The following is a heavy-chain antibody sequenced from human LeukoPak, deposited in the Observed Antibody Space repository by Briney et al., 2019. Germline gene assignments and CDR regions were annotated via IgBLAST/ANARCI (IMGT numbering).Heavy chain of an antibody. V-gene: IGHV3-48*03. J-gene: IGHJ6*03. Sequence: GGSLRLSCAASGFTFISYEMNWVRQAPGKGLEWVSYISSSGSTIYYADSVKGRFTISRDNAKNSLYLQMNSLRAEDTAVYYCARDGVLRYFDWFLGQQYYYYYMDVWGKGTTVTVSS. CDR2: ISSSGSTI. CDR1: GFTFISYE. CDR3: ARDGVLRYFDWFLGQQYYYYYMDV. D-gene: IGHD3-9*01.